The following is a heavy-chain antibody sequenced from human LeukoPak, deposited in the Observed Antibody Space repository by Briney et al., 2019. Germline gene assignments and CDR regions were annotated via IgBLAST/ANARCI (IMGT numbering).Heavy chain of an antibody. D-gene: IGHD1-26*01. CDR2: MNPNSGNT. CDR3: AREGGSFEEDGMDV. Sequence: ASVKVSCKASGYTFTSYDINWVRQATGQGLEWMGWMNPNSGNTGYAQKFQGRVTMTRNTSISTAYTELSSLRSEDTAVYYCAREGGSFEEDGMDVWGQGTTVTVSS. J-gene: IGHJ6*02. V-gene: IGHV1-8*01. CDR1: GYTFTSYD.